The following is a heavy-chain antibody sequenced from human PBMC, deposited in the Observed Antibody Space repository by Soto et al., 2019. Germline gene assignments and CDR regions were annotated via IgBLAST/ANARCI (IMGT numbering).Heavy chain of an antibody. V-gene: IGHV3-30*18. D-gene: IGHD2-2*01. CDR1: GFTFSSYG. J-gene: IGHJ4*02. CDR3: AKGHCSSTSCYGFFLY. Sequence: GGSLRLSCAASGFTFSSYGMHWVRQAPGKGLEWVAVISYDGSNKYYADSVKGRFTISRDNSKNTLYLQMNSLRAEDTAVYYCAKGHCSSTSCYGFFLYWGQGTLVTVSS. CDR2: ISYDGSNK.